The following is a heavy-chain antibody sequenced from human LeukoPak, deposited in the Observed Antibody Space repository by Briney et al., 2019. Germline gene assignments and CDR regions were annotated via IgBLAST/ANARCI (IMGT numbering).Heavy chain of an antibody. V-gene: IGHV3-30*02. CDR3: AHWNYPLDY. J-gene: IGHJ4*02. CDR1: GFLFSSYG. CDR2: IQYDGSKQ. Sequence: PGGSLSLSCAASGFLFSSYGIHWVRQAPGKGLEWVAFIQYDGSKQYYIDSVKGRFTISRDNSKNTLYLQMNSLRVEDTAVYYCAHWNYPLDYWGQGTLVTVSS. D-gene: IGHD1-7*01.